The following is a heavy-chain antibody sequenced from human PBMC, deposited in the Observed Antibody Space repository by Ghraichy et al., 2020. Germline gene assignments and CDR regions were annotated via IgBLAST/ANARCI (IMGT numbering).Heavy chain of an antibody. CDR2: INHSGST. D-gene: IGHD3-10*01. V-gene: IGHV4-34*01. J-gene: IGHJ6*02. CDR3: ASGFGSYSEHYYYYYGMDV. CDR1: GGSFSGYY. Sequence: ETLSLTCAVYGGSFSGYYWSWIRQPPGKGLEWIGEINHSGSTNYNPSLKSRVTISVDTSKNQFSLKLSSVTAADTAVYYCASGFGSYSEHYYYYYGMDVWGQGTTVTVSS.